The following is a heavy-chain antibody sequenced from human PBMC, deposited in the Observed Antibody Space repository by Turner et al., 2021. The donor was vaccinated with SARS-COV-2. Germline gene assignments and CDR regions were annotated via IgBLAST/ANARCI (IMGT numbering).Heavy chain of an antibody. Sequence: EAQLVESGGGLVKPGGSLRVSCAASVFPFSSYGMNWVRQAPGKGLEWVSSISSSSSYIYYADSLKGRFTISRNNAKNSVYLQMNSLRAEDTAVYYCAREKPGFDSSGYYPDAFDIWGQGTMVTVSS. CDR1: VFPFSSYG. D-gene: IGHD3-22*01. CDR3: AREKPGFDSSGYYPDAFDI. V-gene: IGHV3-21*06. J-gene: IGHJ3*02. CDR2: ISSSSSYI.